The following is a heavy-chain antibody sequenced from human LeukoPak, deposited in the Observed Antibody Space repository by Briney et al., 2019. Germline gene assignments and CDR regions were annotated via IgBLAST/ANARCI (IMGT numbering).Heavy chain of an antibody. J-gene: IGHJ3*02. V-gene: IGHV3-33*01. CDR3: ARGQLKKTGVFDS. Sequence: AGGSLRLSCAASGFTFSSYGMHWVRQAPGKGLEWVAVIWYDGSNKYYADSVKGRFTISRDNSKNTLYLQMNSLRAEDTAVYYCARGQLKKTGVFDSWSQRTMATASS. CDR2: IWYDGSNK. D-gene: IGHD5-24*01. CDR1: GFTFSSYG.